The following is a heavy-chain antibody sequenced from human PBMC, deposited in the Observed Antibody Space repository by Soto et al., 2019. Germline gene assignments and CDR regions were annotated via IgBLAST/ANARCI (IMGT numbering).Heavy chain of an antibody. CDR2: ISSSGSTI. J-gene: IGHJ6*02. CDR3: ARDTPSTVTNYYYYYGMDV. V-gene: IGHV3-11*01. D-gene: IGHD4-4*01. CDR1: GFTFSDYY. Sequence: SLRLSCAASGFTFSDYYMSWIRQAPGKGLEWVSYISSSGSTIYYADSVKGRFTISRDNAKNSLYLQMNSLRAEDTAVYYCARDTPSTVTNYYYYYGMDVWGQGTTVTVSS.